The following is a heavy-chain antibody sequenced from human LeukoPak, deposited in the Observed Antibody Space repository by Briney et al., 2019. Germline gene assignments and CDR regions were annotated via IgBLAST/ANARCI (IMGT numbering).Heavy chain of an antibody. V-gene: IGHV3-30*03. D-gene: IGHD3-10*01. CDR1: GFTFSTYG. CDR2: ISYDGSNK. Sequence: PGRSLRLSCVASGFTFSTYGMNWVRQAPGKGLEWVSVISYDGSNKYYADSVKGRFTISRDNSKNTLYLQMNSLRAEDTAVYYCARVGSRYLLWFGELFDYWGQGTLVTVSS. CDR3: ARVGSRYLLWFGELFDY. J-gene: IGHJ4*02.